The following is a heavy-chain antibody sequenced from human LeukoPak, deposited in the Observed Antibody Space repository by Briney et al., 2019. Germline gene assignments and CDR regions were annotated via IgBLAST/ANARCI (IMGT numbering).Heavy chain of an antibody. CDR1: GFTFGGYG. V-gene: IGHV3-33*01. J-gene: IGHJ4*02. CDR2: IAYDGSRA. CDR3: TRYNNDLFDY. Sequence: GGSLRLSYAGSGFTFGGYGVHWFRQTPGKGLEWVAVIAYDGSRAFYADSVKGRFTISRDNSKNTMSVQMDDLRAEDTAVYYCTRYNNDLFDYWGQGTLVTVSS. D-gene: IGHD1-14*01.